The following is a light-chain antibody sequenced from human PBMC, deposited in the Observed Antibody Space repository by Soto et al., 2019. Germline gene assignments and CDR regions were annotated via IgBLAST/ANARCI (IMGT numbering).Light chain of an antibody. CDR1: SSDIGGYKF. CDR3: SSFAGSNNFDV. CDR2: EVS. V-gene: IGLV2-8*01. Sequence: QSALTQPPSASGSRGQSVTISCTGTSSDIGGYKFVSWYQQHPGKAPRLMIYEVSQRPSGVPDRFSGSKSGNTASLTISGLQAEDEADYYCSSFAGSNNFDVFGTGTKVTVL. J-gene: IGLJ1*01.